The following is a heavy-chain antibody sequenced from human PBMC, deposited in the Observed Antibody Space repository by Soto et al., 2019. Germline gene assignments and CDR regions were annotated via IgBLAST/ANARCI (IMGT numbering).Heavy chain of an antibody. CDR1: GFTFSSYA. D-gene: IGHD6-19*01. CDR2: ISYDGSNK. J-gene: IGHJ4*02. V-gene: IGHV3-30-3*01. Sequence: GGSLRLSCAASGFTFSSYAMHWVRQAPGKGLEWVAVISYDGSNKYYADSVKGRFTISRDNSKNTLYLQMNSLRAEDTAVYYCAREREVSGWSEHFDDWGQGTLVTVSS. CDR3: AREREVSGWSEHFDD.